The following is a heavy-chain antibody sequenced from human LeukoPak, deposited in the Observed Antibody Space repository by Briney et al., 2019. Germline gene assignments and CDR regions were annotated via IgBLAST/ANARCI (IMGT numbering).Heavy chain of an antibody. D-gene: IGHD5-24*01. CDR3: ARDIRDGYNYVPFDY. V-gene: IGHV1-69*13. Sequence: SVKVSCKASGGTFNSYTVSWVRQAPGQGLEWMGGIIPIFGTANYAQRFQGRVTITADDATKIVYMELNSLRSEDTAVYYCARDIRDGYNYVPFDYWGQGTPVTVSS. CDR2: IIPIFGTA. J-gene: IGHJ4*02. CDR1: GGTFNSYT.